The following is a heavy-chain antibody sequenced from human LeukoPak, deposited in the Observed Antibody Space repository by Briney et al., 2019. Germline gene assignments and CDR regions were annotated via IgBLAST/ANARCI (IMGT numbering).Heavy chain of an antibody. CDR1: GGSFSGYY. CDR3: ARVRYYGSGSSPISY. CDR2: INHSGST. V-gene: IGHV4-34*01. Sequence: PSETLSLTCAVYGGSFSGYYWSWLRQPPGKGLEWIGEINHSGSTNYNPSLKSRVTISVDTSKNQFSLKLSSVTAADTAVYYCARVRYYGSGSSPISYWGQGTLVTVSS. J-gene: IGHJ4*02. D-gene: IGHD3-10*01.